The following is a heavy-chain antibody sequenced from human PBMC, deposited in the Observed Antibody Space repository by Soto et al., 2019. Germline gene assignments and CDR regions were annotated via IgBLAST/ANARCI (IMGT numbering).Heavy chain of an antibody. Sequence: PSEILSLTCTVSGGSVSSGSCYWSWIRQPPGKGLEWIGYIYYSGSTNYNPSLKSRVTISVDTSKNQFSLKLSSVTAADTAVYYCARGYVLRFLEWPCFDYWGQGTLVTVSS. J-gene: IGHJ4*02. V-gene: IGHV4-61*01. D-gene: IGHD3-3*01. CDR2: IYYSGST. CDR1: GGSVSSGSCY. CDR3: ARGYVLRFLEWPCFDY.